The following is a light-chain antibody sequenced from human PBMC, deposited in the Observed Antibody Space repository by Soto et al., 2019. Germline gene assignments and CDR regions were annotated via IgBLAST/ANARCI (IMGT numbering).Light chain of an antibody. V-gene: IGKV4-1*01. J-gene: IGKJ2*01. CDR3: QQYYSTPYT. CDR1: QSVLYSSKNKNY. Sequence: DIVMTQSPDSLAVSLGERATINCKSSQSVLYSSKNKNYLAWYQQKPGQPPKLPIYWASARESGVPDRFSGSGSGTDFTLTISSLQAEDVAVYYCQQYYSTPYTFGQGTKLEIK. CDR2: WAS.